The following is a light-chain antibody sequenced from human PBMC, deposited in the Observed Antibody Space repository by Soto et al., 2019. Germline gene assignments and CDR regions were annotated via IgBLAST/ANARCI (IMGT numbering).Light chain of an antibody. CDR3: QQYNSYSPWT. J-gene: IGKJ1*01. V-gene: IGKV1-5*01. CDR1: QSSSSR. CDR2: DDS. Sequence: DLQMTQSPSTLSSSVGARVTITGRATQSSSSRLAWYQQKPGKAPKLLIYDDSSFESGVPSRFSGSGSGTEFTLTISSLQPDDFATYYCQQYNSYSPWTFGQGTKVDIK.